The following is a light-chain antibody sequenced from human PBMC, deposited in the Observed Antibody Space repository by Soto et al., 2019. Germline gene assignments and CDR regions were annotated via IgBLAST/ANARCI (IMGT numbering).Light chain of an antibody. CDR2: EVN. J-gene: IGLJ1*01. V-gene: IGLV2-14*01. CDR1: SSDVGGYNY. Sequence: QSALTQPASVPGSPGQSITISCTGTSSDVGGYNYVSWYQQHPGKAPKLMIYEVNNRPSGVSNRFSGSKSGNTASLTISGLQAEDEADYYCSSFTSTSTYVFGTGTKLTVL. CDR3: SSFTSTSTYV.